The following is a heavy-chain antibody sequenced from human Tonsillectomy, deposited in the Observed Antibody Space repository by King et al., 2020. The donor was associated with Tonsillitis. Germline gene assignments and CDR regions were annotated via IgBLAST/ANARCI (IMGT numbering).Heavy chain of an antibody. CDR3: ARGGEYDSSGYEFDY. CDR1: GWSIIISDYY. J-gene: IGHJ4*02. D-gene: IGHD3-22*01. V-gene: IGHV4-30-4*01. CDR2: MYFNGNT. Sequence: QLQESGPGLVKPSQTLSPTCTVSGWSIIISDYYLSWVRQSPGKGLEWIGDMYFNGNTNLNPSLKNRISISIDTAKNQFSLKLSSVTSADPAVYYCARGGEYDSSGYEFDYWGRGTLVTVSS.